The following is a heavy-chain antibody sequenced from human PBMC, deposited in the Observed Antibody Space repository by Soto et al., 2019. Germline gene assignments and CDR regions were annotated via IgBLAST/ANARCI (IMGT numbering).Heavy chain of an antibody. CDR1: GDTFTDYY. D-gene: IGHD2-21*02. J-gene: IGHJ4*02. CDR2: VNPSGGHT. V-gene: IGHV1-46*01. CDR3: ARGGHVVVVTAALDY. Sequence: ASVKVSCKASGDTFTDYYIHWVRQAPGQGLEWMGTVNPSGGHTTYAQHFLGRVTMTRDTSTSTLYMELTSLISDDTAIYYCARGGHVVVVTAALDYWGQGTLVTVSS.